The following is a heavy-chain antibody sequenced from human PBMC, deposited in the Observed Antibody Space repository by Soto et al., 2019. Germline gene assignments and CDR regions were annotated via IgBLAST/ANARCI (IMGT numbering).Heavy chain of an antibody. D-gene: IGHD1-1*01. Sequence: QVHLVQSGAEVKKPGASVKVSCKASGYTFTSYGITWVRQAPGQGLEWMGWISAHNGNTDYAQKLQGRVIVTRDTATRTAYMELRSMLSVDTAVYYCARGGYGDYWGQGDLVTVSS. V-gene: IGHV1-18*01. CDR1: GYTFTSYG. J-gene: IGHJ4*02. CDR2: ISAHNGNT. CDR3: ARGGYGDY.